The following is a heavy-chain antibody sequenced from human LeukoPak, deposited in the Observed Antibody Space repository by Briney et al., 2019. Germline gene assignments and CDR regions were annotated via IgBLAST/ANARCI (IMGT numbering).Heavy chain of an antibody. CDR1: GFTFSSYW. J-gene: IGHJ3*02. Sequence: GGSLRLSCAASGFTFSSYWMSWVRQAPGKGLEWVANIKQDGSEKYYVDSVKGRFTISRDNAKNSLYLQMNSLRAEDTAVYYCARVRGYSCGFAFDIWGQGTMVTVSS. CDR3: ARVRGYSCGFAFDI. CDR2: IKQDGSEK. V-gene: IGHV3-7*01. D-gene: IGHD5-18*01.